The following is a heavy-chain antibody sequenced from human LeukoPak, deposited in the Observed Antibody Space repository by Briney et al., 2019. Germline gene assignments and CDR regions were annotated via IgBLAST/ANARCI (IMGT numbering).Heavy chain of an antibody. D-gene: IGHD6-6*01. CDR3: ASSSFYYYYMDV. CDR2: INWNGGST. J-gene: IGHJ6*03. CDR1: GFTFDDYG. V-gene: IGHV3-20*04. Sequence: PGGSLRLSCAASGFTFDDYGMNWVRQAPGKGLERVSGINWNGGSTGYTDSVKGRFTISRDNAKNSLYLQMNSLRAEDTALCYCASSSFYYYYMDVWGKGTTVTISS.